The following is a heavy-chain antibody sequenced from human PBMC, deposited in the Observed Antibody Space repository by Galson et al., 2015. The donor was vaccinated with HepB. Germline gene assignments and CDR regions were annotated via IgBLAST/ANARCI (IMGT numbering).Heavy chain of an antibody. CDR1: GGSISSYY. CDR3: AREGATATGYGLDV. J-gene: IGHJ6*02. D-gene: IGHD1-1*01. CDR2: MYHSGSS. Sequence: LSLTCTVSGGSISSYYWSWIRQPPGKGLEWIGYMYHSGSSKYNPSLKSRVTISVDTSKNQFSLKLSSVTAADTALYYCAREGATATGYGLDVWGQGIMVTVSS. V-gene: IGHV4-59*12.